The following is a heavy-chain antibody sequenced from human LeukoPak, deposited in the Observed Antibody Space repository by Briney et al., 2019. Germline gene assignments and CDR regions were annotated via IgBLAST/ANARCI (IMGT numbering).Heavy chain of an antibody. Sequence: PGGSLRLSCAASGFTVSSNYMSWVRQAPGKGLEWVSVIYSGGSTYYADSVKGRFTISRDNSKNTLYLQMNSLRAEDTAIYYCARDTSFAVGATLDFWGQGTLVTVSS. D-gene: IGHD1-26*01. CDR2: IYSGGST. V-gene: IGHV3-66*01. CDR1: GFTVSSNY. J-gene: IGHJ4*02. CDR3: ARDTSFAVGATLDF.